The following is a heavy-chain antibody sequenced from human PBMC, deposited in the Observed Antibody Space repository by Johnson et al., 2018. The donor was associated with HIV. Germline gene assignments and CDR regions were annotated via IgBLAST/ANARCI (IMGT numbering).Heavy chain of an antibody. V-gene: IGHV3-9*01. CDR3: AKEGYCSGGSCYDEAAFDI. J-gene: IGHJ3*02. CDR2: ISWNSGSI. Sequence: VQLVESGGGLVQPGGSLRLSCAASGFTFSSYAMHWVRQAPGKGLEWVSGISWNSGSIGYADSVKGRFTISRDNAKNSLYLQMNSLRAEDTALYYCAKEGYCSGGSCYDEAAFDIWGQGTMVTVSS. D-gene: IGHD2-15*01. CDR1: GFTFSSYA.